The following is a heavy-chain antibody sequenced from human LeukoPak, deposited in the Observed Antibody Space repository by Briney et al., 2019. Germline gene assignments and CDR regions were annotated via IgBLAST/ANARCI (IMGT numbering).Heavy chain of an antibody. CDR3: ARDATYQLLYAYY. V-gene: IGHV1-69*13. CDR2: IIPIFGAA. D-gene: IGHD2-2*02. J-gene: IGHJ4*02. Sequence: SVKVSCKASGGTFSSYAISWVRQAPGQGLEWMGGIIPIFGAANYAQKFQGRVTINADESTSTDYMELSSLRSEDTAVYYCARDATYQLLYAYYWGQGTLVTVSS. CDR1: GGTFSSYA.